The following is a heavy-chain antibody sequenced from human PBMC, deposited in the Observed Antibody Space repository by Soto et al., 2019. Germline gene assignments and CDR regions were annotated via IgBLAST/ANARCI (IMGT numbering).Heavy chain of an antibody. D-gene: IGHD2-21*01. J-gene: IGHJ6*02. CDR1: GFTFSSYG. Sequence: QVQLVESGGGVVQPGRSLRLSCAASGFTFSSYGMHWVRQAPGKGLEWVAVIWYDGSNKYYADSVKGRFTISRDNSKNTLYLQMNSLRAEDTAVYYCARVGSPRGSLFHYYYYYGMDVWGQGTTVTVSS. V-gene: IGHV3-33*01. CDR3: ARVGSPRGSLFHYYYYYGMDV. CDR2: IWYDGSNK.